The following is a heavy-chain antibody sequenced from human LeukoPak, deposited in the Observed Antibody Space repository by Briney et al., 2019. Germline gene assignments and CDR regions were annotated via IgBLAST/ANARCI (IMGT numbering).Heavy chain of an antibody. CDR3: ARARIAAAESLFDY. V-gene: IGHV4-30-2*01. CDR1: GGSISSGGYS. J-gene: IGHJ4*02. CDR2: IYHSGST. Sequence: SETLSLTCAVSGGSISSGGYSWSWIRQPPGKGLEWIGYIYHSGSTYYNPSLKSRVTISVDRSKNQFSLKLSSVTAADTAVYYCARARIAAAESLFDYWGQGTLVTVSS. D-gene: IGHD6-13*01.